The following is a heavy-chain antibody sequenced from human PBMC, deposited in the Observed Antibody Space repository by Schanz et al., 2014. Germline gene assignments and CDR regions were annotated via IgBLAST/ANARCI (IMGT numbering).Heavy chain of an antibody. CDR3: ARGTDWNLHY. CDR1: GFTFSDHY. V-gene: IGHV3-23*01. Sequence: PGGSLRLSCAASGFTFSDHYMDWVRQAPGKGLEWVSAISGSGGSTYYADSVKGRFTISRDNSKNTLYLQMNSLRAEDTAVYYCARGTDWNLHYWGQGALVTVSS. CDR2: ISGSGGST. J-gene: IGHJ4*02. D-gene: IGHD1-1*01.